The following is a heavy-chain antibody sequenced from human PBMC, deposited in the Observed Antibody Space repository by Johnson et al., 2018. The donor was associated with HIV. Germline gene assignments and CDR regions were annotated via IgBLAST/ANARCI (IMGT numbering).Heavy chain of an antibody. CDR2: ISYDGSNQ. D-gene: IGHD3-3*01. CDR3: AKDLGGTKTDEWGTDYYEFWNSYPVQDQRVVVGAFDI. J-gene: IGHJ3*02. V-gene: IGHV3-30*18. CDR1: GFTFRSYA. Sequence: QVQLVESGGGVVQPGKSLRLSCTASGFTFRSYAMHWVRQAPGKGLEWVALISYDGSNQYYADSVKGRFTISRDNSKNTLYLQVNSLTSEDTAVYYCAKDLGGTKTDEWGTDYYEFWNSYPVQDQRVVVGAFDIWGHGTLVTVSS.